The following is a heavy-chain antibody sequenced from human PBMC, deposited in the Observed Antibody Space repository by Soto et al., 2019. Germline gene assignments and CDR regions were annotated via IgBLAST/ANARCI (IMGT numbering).Heavy chain of an antibody. CDR2: IYNSGIT. V-gene: IGHV4-59*08. CDR1: GGSISSYS. J-gene: IGHJ5*02. CDR3: ARGVTVFGLVSRFWFDP. D-gene: IGHD3-3*01. Sequence: SETLSLTCTVSGGSISSYSWTWIRQPPGKGLEWIGHIYNSGITNYNPSLKSRVVISIDTSRNQFSLRLNSLTAADRAVYFCARGVTVFGLVSRFWFDPWGQGTVVTVSS.